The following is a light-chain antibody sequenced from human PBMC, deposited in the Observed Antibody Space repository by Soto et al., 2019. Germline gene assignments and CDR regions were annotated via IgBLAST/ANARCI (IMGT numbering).Light chain of an antibody. CDR1: QGISNY. CDR3: HKYNHALT. J-gene: IGKJ4*01. CDR2: AAS. Sequence: DIQMTQSPSSLSASVGDRVTITCRASQGISNYLAWYQQKPGKVPELLIYAASTCQSGVPSRFSGSGSGTDFSPTISSLHPEDVATYYCHKYNHALTFRGGTNVDIK. V-gene: IGKV1-27*01.